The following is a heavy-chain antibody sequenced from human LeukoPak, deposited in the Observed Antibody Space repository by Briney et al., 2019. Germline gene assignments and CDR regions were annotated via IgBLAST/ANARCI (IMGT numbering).Heavy chain of an antibody. J-gene: IGHJ4*02. CDR3: ARGCSSTSTSCSNFDY. V-gene: IGHV3-7*01. Sequence: GGSLRLSCAASGFTFTNYWMSWVRQAPGKGLEWVANIKQDESEKLYVDSVKGRFIISRDNVKNSPYLQMNSLRAEDTAVYYCARGCSSTSTSCSNFDYWGQGTLVTVSS. D-gene: IGHD2-2*01. CDR2: IKQDESEK. CDR1: GFTFTNYW.